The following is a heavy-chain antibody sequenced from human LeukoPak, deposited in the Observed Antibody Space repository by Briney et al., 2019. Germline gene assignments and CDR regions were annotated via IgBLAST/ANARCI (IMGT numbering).Heavy chain of an antibody. J-gene: IGHJ6*02. CDR3: AKVKWLVPPASYYYYGMDV. V-gene: IGHV3-23*01. CDR2: ISGSGGST. Sequence: GGSLRLSCAPSGFIFSRYAMRWVRQPAGKGLGWVSAISGSGGSTYYADSVKGRFTISRDNPKNALYLQMNSLRAEDTAVYYCAKVKWLVPPASYYYYGMDVWGQGTTVTVSS. D-gene: IGHD6-19*01. CDR1: GFIFSRYA.